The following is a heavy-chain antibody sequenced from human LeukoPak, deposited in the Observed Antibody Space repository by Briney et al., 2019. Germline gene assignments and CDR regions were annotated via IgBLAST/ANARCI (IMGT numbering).Heavy chain of an antibody. V-gene: IGHV1-69*05. Sequence: SVKVSCKASGGTFSSYAISWVRQAPGQGLEWMGGIIPIFGTANYAQKFQGRVTITTDESTSTAYMELSSLRSEDTAVYYCARGGPMIGPANAFDIWGQGTMVTVSP. J-gene: IGHJ3*02. CDR3: ARGGPMIGPANAFDI. CDR2: IIPIFGTA. CDR1: GGTFSSYA. D-gene: IGHD3-16*01.